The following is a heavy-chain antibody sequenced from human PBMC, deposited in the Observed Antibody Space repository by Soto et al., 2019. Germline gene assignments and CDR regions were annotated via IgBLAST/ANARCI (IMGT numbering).Heavy chain of an antibody. V-gene: IGHV3-21*01. D-gene: IGHD4-17*01. CDR3: ARDSNGDYEYYYYYMDV. CDR1: GFTFSSYS. J-gene: IGHJ6*03. Sequence: GGSLRLSCAASGFTFSSYSMNWVRQAPGKGLEWVSSISSSSSYIYYADSVKGRFTISRDNAKNSLYLQMNSLRAEDTAVYYCARDSNGDYEYYYYYMDVWSKGTTVTVSS. CDR2: ISSSSSYI.